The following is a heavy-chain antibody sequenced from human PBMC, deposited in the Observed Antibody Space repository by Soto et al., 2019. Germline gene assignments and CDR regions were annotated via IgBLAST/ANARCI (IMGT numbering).Heavy chain of an antibody. CDR3: AKYGRDNSAWKADY. V-gene: IGHV3-23*01. Sequence: EVQLLESGGGLVQPGGSLRLSCVASGSTFSSFSMTWVRQAPGKGLEWVSAISAGGGTTNYADSVKDWFTISRDNSKSTLFLEMHSLRAEDTAVYYCAKYGRDNSAWKADYWGQGTLVTGSS. CDR1: GSTFSSFS. D-gene: IGHD6-19*01. J-gene: IGHJ4*02. CDR2: ISAGGGTT.